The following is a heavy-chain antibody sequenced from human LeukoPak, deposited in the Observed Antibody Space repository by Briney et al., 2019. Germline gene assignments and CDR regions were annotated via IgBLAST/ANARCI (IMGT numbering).Heavy chain of an antibody. CDR3: ARGVGFDP. Sequence: GGSLRLSCAPSGFSFSNAWMSCVRQAPGKGLEWVSYISSSGGSTIYYADSVKGRFTISRDNAKNSLSLHMSSLRAEDTAVYYCARGVGFDPWGQGTLVTVSS. D-gene: IGHD3-3*01. V-gene: IGHV3-11*04. CDR1: GFSFSNAW. CDR2: ISSSGGSTI. J-gene: IGHJ5*02.